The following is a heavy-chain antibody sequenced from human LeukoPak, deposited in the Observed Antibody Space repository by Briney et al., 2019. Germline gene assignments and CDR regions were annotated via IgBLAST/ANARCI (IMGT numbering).Heavy chain of an antibody. CDR2: VSGRGAST. CDR3: AKRSDYGGNWNYFDY. V-gene: IGHV3-23*01. D-gene: IGHD4-23*01. Sequence: GGSLRLSCAASGFTFSSNGMSWVRQAPGKGLEWVSAVSGRGASTYYADSVKGRFTISRDNSKNTLYLQMNSLRAEDTAVYYCAKRSDYGGNWNYFDYWGQGTLVTVSS. CDR1: GFTFSSNG. J-gene: IGHJ4*02.